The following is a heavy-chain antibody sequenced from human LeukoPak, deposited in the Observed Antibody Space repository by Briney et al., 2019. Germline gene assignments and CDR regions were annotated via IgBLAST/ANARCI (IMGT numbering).Heavy chain of an antibody. CDR2: IRDRGDST. CDR1: GFTLSTSA. D-gene: IGHD3-10*01. Sequence: AGGSLRLSCAASGFTLSTSAMSWVRQAPGKGLEWVSDIRDRGDSTFYADSVKGRYTISRDNSKSTLFLQLNSLRAEDTAVYYCAKGMHYYGSGSYGRLDAFDIWGQGTMVTVSS. J-gene: IGHJ3*02. V-gene: IGHV3-23*01. CDR3: AKGMHYYGSGSYGRLDAFDI.